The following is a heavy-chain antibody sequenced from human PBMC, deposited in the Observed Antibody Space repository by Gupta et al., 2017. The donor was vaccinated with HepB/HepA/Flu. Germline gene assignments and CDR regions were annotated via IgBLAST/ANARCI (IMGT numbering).Heavy chain of an antibody. J-gene: IGHJ6*03. CDR2: FGSDMKT. V-gene: IGHV3-23*01. D-gene: IGHD3-3*01. CDR1: GFSVGSNA. CDR3: AKDLYFWSGMDV. Sequence: QLLESWGGLVQPGGSLRLYCAASGFSVGSNAMAWVRQAPGKGLEWVSGFGSDMKTHYADSVRGRFTISRDTVKNTVSLQMNSLRAEDTAGDYCAKDLYFWSGMDVWGEGTTGTVSS.